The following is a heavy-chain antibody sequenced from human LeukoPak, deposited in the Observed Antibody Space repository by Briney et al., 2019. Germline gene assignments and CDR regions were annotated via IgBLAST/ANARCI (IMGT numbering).Heavy chain of an antibody. CDR1: GFIFSDYT. CDR3: ARDGRGKYYYGSGSDY. CDR2: IRSSSSNI. Sequence: TGGSLRLSCAGSGFIFSDYTMSWVRQAPGKGLEWVSLIRSSSSNIYYVDSVKGRFTVSRDNAKNSLYLQMNSLRAEDTAVYYCARDGRGKYYYGSGSDYWGQGTLVTVSS. V-gene: IGHV3-21*01. D-gene: IGHD3-10*01. J-gene: IGHJ4*02.